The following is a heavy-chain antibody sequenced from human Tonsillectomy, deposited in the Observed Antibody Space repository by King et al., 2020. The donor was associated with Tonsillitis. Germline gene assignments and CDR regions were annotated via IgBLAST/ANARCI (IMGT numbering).Heavy chain of an antibody. J-gene: IGHJ6*02. CDR3: AKDRDFWSPHGMDV. Sequence: QLVQSGGGLIQPGGSLRLSCAASGFTFSSYAMSWVRQAPGKGLEWVSGISGSGGTTYYADSVKGRFAISRDNSKNTLYLQMNSLRAEDPAVYYCAKDRDFWSPHGMDVWGQGTTVTVSS. CDR1: GFTFSSYA. V-gene: IGHV3-23*04. D-gene: IGHD3-3*01. CDR2: ISGSGGTT.